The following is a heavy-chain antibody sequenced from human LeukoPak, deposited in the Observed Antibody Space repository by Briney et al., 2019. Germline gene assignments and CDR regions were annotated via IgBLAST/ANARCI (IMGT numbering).Heavy chain of an antibody. CDR2: IYYSGST. D-gene: IGHD5-18*01. CDR3: ARRNGYSYGYWFDY. CDR1: GGSISSSSYY. J-gene: IGHJ4*02. V-gene: IGHV4-39*01. Sequence: PSETLSLTCTVSGGSISSSSYYWGWIRQPPGKGLEWIGSIYYSGSTYYNPSLKSRVTISVDTSKNQFSLKLSSVTAADTAVYYCARRNGYSYGYWFDYWGQGTLVTVSS.